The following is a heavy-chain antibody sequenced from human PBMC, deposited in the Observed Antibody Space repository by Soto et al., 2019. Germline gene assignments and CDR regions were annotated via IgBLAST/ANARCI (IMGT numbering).Heavy chain of an antibody. J-gene: IGHJ4*02. D-gene: IGHD2-15*01. CDR2: IHTYNGNS. CDR3: ATDCPGGSCFCIY. CDR1: GYTLTNYA. Sequence: QVQLVQSAAEVKKPGASVKVSCKASGYTLTNYAISWVRQAPGQGPEWMGWIHTYNGNSNYAQKFQGRVTMTTDTSPNTAYMELRSLTSDDPAVYYCATDCPGGSCFCIYWGQGTLVTLSS. V-gene: IGHV1-18*01.